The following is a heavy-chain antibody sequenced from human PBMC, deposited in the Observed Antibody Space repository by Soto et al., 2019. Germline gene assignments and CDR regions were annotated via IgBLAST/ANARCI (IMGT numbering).Heavy chain of an antibody. Sequence: QVQLVQSGAEVKKPGSSVKVSCKASGGIFSTYAISWLRQAPGHGLEWMGGIIPLFGTPNYAQRFQGRVTITADESTSTAYMELSRLRSEDTAVYYCARDRDDYGSGNYYNRIDFWGQGTLGTVSS. J-gene: IGHJ4*02. CDR2: IIPLFGTP. CDR3: ARDRDDYGSGNYYNRIDF. CDR1: GGIFSTYA. D-gene: IGHD3-10*01. V-gene: IGHV1-69*01.